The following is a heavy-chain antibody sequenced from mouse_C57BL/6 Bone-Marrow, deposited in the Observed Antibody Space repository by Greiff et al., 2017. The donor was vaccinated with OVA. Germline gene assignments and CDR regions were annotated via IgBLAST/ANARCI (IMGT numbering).Heavy chain of an antibody. J-gene: IGHJ3*01. CDR2: IDPSDSYT. CDR1: GYTFTSYW. Sequence: QSCTASGYTFTSYWMQWVKQRPGQGLEWIGEIDPSDSYTNYNQKFKGKATLTVDTSSSTAYMQLNSLTSEDSAVYYCASAVFAYWGQGTLVTVSA. CDR3: ASAVFAY. V-gene: IGHV1-50*01.